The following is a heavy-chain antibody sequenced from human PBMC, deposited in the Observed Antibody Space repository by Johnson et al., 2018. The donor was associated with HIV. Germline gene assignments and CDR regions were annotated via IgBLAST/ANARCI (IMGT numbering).Heavy chain of an antibody. J-gene: IGHJ3*02. D-gene: IGHD3-10*01. CDR3: AREYYGSGSDSFDI. CDR1: GFTLSDHY. Sequence: VQLVESGGGLVQPGGSLRLSCAASGFTLSDHYMDWVRQAAGKGLELVGRTKNKANSYTTEYAASVKGRFTISRDDSKNSLYLQMNSLKTEDTAVYYCAREYYGSGSDSFDIWGQGTMVTVSS. V-gene: IGHV3-72*01. CDR2: TKNKANSYTT.